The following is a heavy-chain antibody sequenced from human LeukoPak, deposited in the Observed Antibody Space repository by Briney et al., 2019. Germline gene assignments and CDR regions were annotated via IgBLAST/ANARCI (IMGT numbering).Heavy chain of an antibody. Sequence: GGSLSLSCAPSGLTFSTYAMQWVRQAPGEGLEWVAVLSSDGNSEYYADSEKGRFTISRDNSKNTLYLQVNRLRAEDTAVYYCARDYYDSSSYHYNGPFDYWGQGTLVTVSS. CDR3: ARDYYDSSSYHYNGPFDY. V-gene: IGHV3-30-3*01. CDR2: LSSDGNSE. D-gene: IGHD3-22*01. J-gene: IGHJ4*02. CDR1: GLTFSTYA.